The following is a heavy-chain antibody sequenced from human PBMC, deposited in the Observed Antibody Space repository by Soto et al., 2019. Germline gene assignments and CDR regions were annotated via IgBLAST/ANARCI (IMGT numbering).Heavy chain of an antibody. J-gene: IGHJ4*02. D-gene: IGHD2-15*01. CDR1: GGTFSSDS. V-gene: IGHV1-69*12. Sequence: QVQLVQSGAEVKKPGSSVKVSCKASGGTFSSDSFSWGRQAPGQGLERLGGIIPMFDPPIYAQKFQDRATITADESTSTAYMQLSSLRSGDTAVYYCARSGGLDRDFNYWGQGSLVTVSS. CDR2: IIPMFDPP. CDR3: ARSGGLDRDFNY.